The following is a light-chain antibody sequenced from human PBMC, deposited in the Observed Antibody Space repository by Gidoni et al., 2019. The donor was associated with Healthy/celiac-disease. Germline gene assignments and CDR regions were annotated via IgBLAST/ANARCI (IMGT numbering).Light chain of an antibody. Sequence: DIVMTPSPDSLAVSLGERATINCKSSQSALYSSNNKIYLAWHQQKPGQPPKLLIYWASTRESGVPDRLSGSGSGTDFTLTSSSLQAEDVAVYYCQQYYSTTRTFGQGTKLEIK. CDR1: QSALYSSNNKIY. CDR3: QQYYSTTRT. CDR2: WAS. V-gene: IGKV4-1*01. J-gene: IGKJ2*01.